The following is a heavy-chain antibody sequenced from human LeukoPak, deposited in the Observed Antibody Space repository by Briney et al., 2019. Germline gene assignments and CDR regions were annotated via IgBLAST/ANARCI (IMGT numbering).Heavy chain of an antibody. CDR1: GFTFSSYW. CDR2: IKQDGSEK. Sequence: GGSLRLSCAASGFTFSSYWMSWVRQAPGKGLEWVANIKQDGSEKYYVDSVKGRFTISRDNAKNSLYLQMNSLRAEDTAVYYCTTETGSSGPSVFDIWGQGTMVTVSS. J-gene: IGHJ3*02. CDR3: TTETGSSGPSVFDI. V-gene: IGHV3-7*05. D-gene: IGHD3-22*01.